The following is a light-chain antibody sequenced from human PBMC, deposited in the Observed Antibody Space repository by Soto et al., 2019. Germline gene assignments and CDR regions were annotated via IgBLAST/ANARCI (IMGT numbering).Light chain of an antibody. J-gene: IGKJ2*02. CDR1: QDISNY. Sequence: DLQMTQSPSSLSASVGDRVTITCQASQDISNYLNWYQQKPGKAPKLLIYDASNLETGVPSRFSGSGSGTDFTFTISSLQPEDIATYYCQQYDNLHSWTFGQGTKLEIK. CDR2: DAS. CDR3: QQYDNLHSWT. V-gene: IGKV1-33*01.